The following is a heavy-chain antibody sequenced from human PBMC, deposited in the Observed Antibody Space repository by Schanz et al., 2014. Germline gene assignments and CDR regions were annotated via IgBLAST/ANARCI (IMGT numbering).Heavy chain of an antibody. Sequence: EEQLVESGGGLVQPGGSLRLSCAASGFNFSDYAMCWVRQAPGKGLEWVSYVSSSSSYTHYADSVKGRFTISRDNAKNSLYLQMNSLRAEDTAVYYCVSVYDSSGYVSFNYWGQGTLVTVSS. CDR3: VSVYDSSGYVSFNY. CDR2: VSSSSSYT. J-gene: IGHJ4*02. V-gene: IGHV3-48*01. D-gene: IGHD3-22*01. CDR1: GFNFSDYA.